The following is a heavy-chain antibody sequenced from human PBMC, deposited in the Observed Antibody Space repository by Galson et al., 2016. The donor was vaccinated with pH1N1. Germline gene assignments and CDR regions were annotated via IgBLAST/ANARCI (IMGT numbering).Heavy chain of an antibody. CDR2: VYSGGNT. Sequence: SLRLSCAASGFTVSSSYMSWVRQAPGKGLEWVSIVYSGGNTYYADSVKDRFTISRDNSNNPLYLQMNSLRAEDTAVYYCARVWSYDFWSGVGDFYFDYWGQGILVTVSS. J-gene: IGHJ4*02. CDR3: ARVWSYDFWSGVGDFYFDY. D-gene: IGHD3-3*01. CDR1: GFTVSSSY. V-gene: IGHV3-53*05.